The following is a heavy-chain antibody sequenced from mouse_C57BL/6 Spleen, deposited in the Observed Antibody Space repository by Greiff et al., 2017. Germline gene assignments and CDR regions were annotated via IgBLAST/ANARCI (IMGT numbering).Heavy chain of an antibody. CDR2: INPNNGGT. CDR3: ARVGIYDGD. J-gene: IGHJ3*01. CDR1: GYTFTDYY. D-gene: IGHD2-3*01. V-gene: IGHV1-26*01. Sequence: EVQLQQSGPELVKPGASVKISCKASGYTFTDYYMNWVKQSHGKSLEWIGDINPNNGGTSYNQKFKGKATLTVDKSSSTAYMELRSLTSEDSAVYDCARVGIYDGDWGQGTLVTVSA.